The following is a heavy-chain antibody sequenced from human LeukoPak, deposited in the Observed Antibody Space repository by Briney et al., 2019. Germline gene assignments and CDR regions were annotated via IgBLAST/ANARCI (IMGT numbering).Heavy chain of an antibody. CDR2: IYYSGST. D-gene: IGHD3-3*01. CDR3: ARTYDFWSGYSSHFDY. Sequence: SQTLSLTCTVSGGSISSGDYYWSWIRQPPGKGLEWIGYIYYSGSTYYNPSLKSRVTISADTSKNQFSLKLSSVTAADTAVYYCARTYDFWSGYSSHFDYWGQGTLVTVSS. V-gene: IGHV4-30-4*08. CDR1: GGSISSGDYY. J-gene: IGHJ4*02.